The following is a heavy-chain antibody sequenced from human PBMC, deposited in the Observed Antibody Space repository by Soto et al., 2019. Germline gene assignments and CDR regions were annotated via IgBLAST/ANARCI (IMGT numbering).Heavy chain of an antibody. CDR1: GGSISSYY. Sequence: SETLSLTCTVSGGSISSYYWSWIRQPPGKGLEWIGYIYYSGSTNHNPSLKSRVTVSVDTSKNQFSLKLSSVTAADTAVYYCARDRWPSDWGQGTLVTVSS. J-gene: IGHJ4*02. D-gene: IGHD2-15*01. CDR3: ARDRWPSD. V-gene: IGHV4-59*01. CDR2: IYYSGST.